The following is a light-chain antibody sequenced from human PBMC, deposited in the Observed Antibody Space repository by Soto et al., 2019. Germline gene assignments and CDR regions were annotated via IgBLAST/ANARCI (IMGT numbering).Light chain of an antibody. Sequence: QYVLTQPPSASGTPGQRVRISCSGSSSKIGSNYVYWYRHLPGTAPKLLIYNNNQRPSGVPDRFSGSKSGTSASLAVSGLRSEDEADYYWAAWDDSLSGVLFGGGTKLTVL. CDR3: AAWDDSLSGVL. CDR2: NNN. CDR1: SSKIGSNY. V-gene: IGLV1-47*01. J-gene: IGLJ2*01.